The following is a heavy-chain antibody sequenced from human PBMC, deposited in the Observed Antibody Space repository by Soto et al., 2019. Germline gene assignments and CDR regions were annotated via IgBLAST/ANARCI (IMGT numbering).Heavy chain of an antibody. CDR1: GYTFTSYA. CDR3: ARDMEQWLVRGWFDP. J-gene: IGHJ5*02. V-gene: IGHV1-3*01. D-gene: IGHD6-19*01. Sequence: ASVKVSCKASGYTFTSYAMHWVRQAPGQRLEWMGWINAGNGNTKYSQKFQGRVTITRDTSASTAYMELSRLRSEDTAVYYCARDMEQWLVRGWFDPWGQGTLVTVSS. CDR2: INAGNGNT.